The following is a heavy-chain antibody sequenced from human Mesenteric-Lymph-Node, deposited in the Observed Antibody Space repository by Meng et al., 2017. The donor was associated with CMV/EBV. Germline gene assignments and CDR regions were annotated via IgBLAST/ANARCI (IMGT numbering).Heavy chain of an antibody. J-gene: IGHJ6*02. CDR1: GFTFSSYA. CDR3: AREGCSSTSCYAMDV. CDR2: ISYDASNK. D-gene: IGHD2-2*01. Sequence: LSLTCAASGFTFSSYAMHWVRQAPGKGLEWVAVISYDASNKHNADSVKGRFTVSRDNAKNTLYLQMNSLRAEDTAVYYCAREGCSSTSCYAMDVWGQGTTVTVSS. V-gene: IGHV3-30*04.